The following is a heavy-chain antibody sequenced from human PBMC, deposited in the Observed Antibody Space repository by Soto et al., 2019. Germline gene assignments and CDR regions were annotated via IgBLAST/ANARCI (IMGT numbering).Heavy chain of an antibody. CDR1: GFTFSSYA. D-gene: IGHD6-13*01. CDR3: AKVAGAGYSSSWYYFDY. V-gene: IGHV3-23*01. J-gene: IGHJ4*02. CDR2: ISGSGGST. Sequence: GGSLRLSCAASGFTFSSYAMSWVRQAPGKGLEWVSAISGSGGSTYYTDSVKGRFTISRDNSKNTLYLQMNSLRAEDTAVYYCAKVAGAGYSSSWYYFDYWGQGTLVTVSS.